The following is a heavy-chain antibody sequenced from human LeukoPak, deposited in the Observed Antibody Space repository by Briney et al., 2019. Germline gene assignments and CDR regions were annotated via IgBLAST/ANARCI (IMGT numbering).Heavy chain of an antibody. V-gene: IGHV4-34*01. CDR2: INHSGST. CDR1: GGSFSGYY. J-gene: IGHJ4*02. CDR3: ARSYTAMVRYFDN. Sequence: SETLSLTCAVYGGSFSGYYWSWIRQPPGQGLELIGEINHSGSTNYNPSLKSRVTISVDTSKNQFSLKLSSVTAADTAVYYCARSYTAMVRYFDNWGQGTLVTVSS. D-gene: IGHD5-18*01.